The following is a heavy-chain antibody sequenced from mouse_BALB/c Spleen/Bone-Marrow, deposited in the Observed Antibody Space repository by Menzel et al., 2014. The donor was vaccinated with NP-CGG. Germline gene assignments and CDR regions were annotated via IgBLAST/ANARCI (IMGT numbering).Heavy chain of an antibody. CDR2: ISSGGSYT. V-gene: IGHV5-9-4*01. J-gene: IGHJ2*01. CDR1: GFTFSYYG. Sequence: EVKLQESGGGLVKPGGSLKLSCAASGFTFSYYGMSWVRQSPEKRLEWVAEISSGGSYTYYPDTVTGRFTISRDNAKNPLYLEMSSLRSEDTAMYYCARDSSGYFDYWGQGTTLTVSS. CDR3: ARDSSGYFDY. D-gene: IGHD3-1*01.